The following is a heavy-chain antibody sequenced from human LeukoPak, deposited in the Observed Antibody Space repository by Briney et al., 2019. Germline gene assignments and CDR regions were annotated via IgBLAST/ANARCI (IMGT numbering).Heavy chain of an antibody. D-gene: IGHD6-19*01. J-gene: IGHJ4*02. CDR3: ARDRSGWYSYYFDY. V-gene: IGHV3-30*03. CDR1: GFTFSAYG. CDR2: ISYDGSNK. Sequence: GGSLRLSCAASGFTFSAYGMHWVRQAPGKGLEWVAVISYDGSNKYYADSVKGRFTISRDNSKNTLYLQMNSLRAEDTAVYYCARDRSGWYSYYFDYWGQGTLVTVSS.